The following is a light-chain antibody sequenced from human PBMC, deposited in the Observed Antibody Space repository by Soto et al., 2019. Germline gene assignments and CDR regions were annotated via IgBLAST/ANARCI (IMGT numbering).Light chain of an antibody. CDR1: QSLLYNNTYNF. J-gene: IGKJ2*01. V-gene: IGKV2-28*01. Sequence: EIVMTQSPLTLPVTPGEPASISCRSSQSLLYNNTYNFLVCFVQRPGRPPRLLIYSVSNGAPGVPDGSSGSGSGTDFTLKINRVEVEDVGTFSCMKALQSPPLGQGT. CDR3: MKALQSPP. CDR2: SVS.